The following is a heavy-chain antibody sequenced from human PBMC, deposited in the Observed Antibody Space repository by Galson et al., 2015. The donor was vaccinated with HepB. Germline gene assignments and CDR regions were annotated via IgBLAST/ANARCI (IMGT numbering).Heavy chain of an antibody. J-gene: IGHJ6*02. CDR2: IWYDGSNK. CDR3: ARDPAKQWLEHYGMDV. D-gene: IGHD6-19*01. CDR1: GFTFSSYG. V-gene: IGHV3-33*01. Sequence: SLRLSCAASGFTFSSYGMHWVRQAPGKGLEWVAVIWYDGSNKYYADSVKGRFTISRDNSKNTLYLQMNSLRAEDTAVYYCARDPAKQWLEHYGMDVWGQGTTVTVSS.